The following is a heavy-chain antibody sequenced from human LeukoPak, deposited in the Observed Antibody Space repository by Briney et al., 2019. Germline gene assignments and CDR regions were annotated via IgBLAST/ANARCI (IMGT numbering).Heavy chain of an antibody. CDR1: GGSFSGYY. Sequence: SETLSLTCAVYGGSFSGYYWTWIRQPPGKGLEWIGEIHYSGSATYNPSLKSRVTISVDTSKNQFSLKLSSVTAADTAVYYCARVNRFRFGDPFDYWGQGTLVTVSS. D-gene: IGHD3-10*01. J-gene: IGHJ4*02. CDR3: ARVNRFRFGDPFDY. V-gene: IGHV4-34*01. CDR2: IHYSGSA.